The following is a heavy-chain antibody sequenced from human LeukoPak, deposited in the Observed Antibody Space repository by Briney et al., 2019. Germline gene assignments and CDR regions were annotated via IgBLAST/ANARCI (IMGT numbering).Heavy chain of an antibody. CDR1: GFTFSSYW. CDR3: ARAPSEIGGYYPEYFRH. CDR2: IKSDGST. Sequence: GGSLRLSCAASGFTFSSYWMHWVRQAPGKGLVWVSRIKSDGSTRYADSVKGRFTISRDNAKNTVSLQMNSLRAEDTGVYYCARAPSEIGGYYPEYFRHWGQGTLVTVSP. D-gene: IGHD3-22*01. J-gene: IGHJ1*01. V-gene: IGHV3-74*01.